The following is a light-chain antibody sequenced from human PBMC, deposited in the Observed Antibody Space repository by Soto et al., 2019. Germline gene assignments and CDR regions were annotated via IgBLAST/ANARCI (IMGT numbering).Light chain of an antibody. J-gene: IGKJ2*01. Sequence: IQMTQSPSSLSASVGDTVTITCRASQTISFYLNWYQQKPGRTPNLLIYATSSLQSGVPSRFDGSGSGTEFPPTIRRLQTDDFANYYCQQSFSTPHTFGQGTKLELK. V-gene: IGKV1-39*01. CDR3: QQSFSTPHT. CDR1: QTISFY. CDR2: ATS.